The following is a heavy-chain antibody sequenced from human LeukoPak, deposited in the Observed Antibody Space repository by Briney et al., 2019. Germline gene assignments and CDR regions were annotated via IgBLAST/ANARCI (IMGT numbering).Heavy chain of an antibody. CDR2: ILSTFNT. CDR3: HKDLLGAGRY. CDR1: GLTFSNHG. J-gene: IGHJ4*02. Sequence: GGSLRLSCPVSGLTFSNHGMSWVRQAPGKGLEWVSTILSTFNTYYADSVRGRFTISRDNSENTLYLQMNSLTDEDTAIYYCHKDLLGAGRYWGQGTLVTVSS. V-gene: IGHV3-23*01. D-gene: IGHD1-26*01.